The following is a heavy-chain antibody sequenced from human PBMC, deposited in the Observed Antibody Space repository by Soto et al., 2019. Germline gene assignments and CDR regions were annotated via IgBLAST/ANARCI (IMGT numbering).Heavy chain of an antibody. CDR2: MNPNSGNT. Sequence: QVQLVQSGAEVKKPGASVKVSCKASGYTFTSYDINWVRQATGQGLEWMGWMNPNSGNTGYAQKCQGRVTMTRNTSISTAYMELSSLRSEDTAVYYFARVGVITFGGVTLTDYYYYYMDVWGKGTTVTVSS. J-gene: IGHJ6*03. V-gene: IGHV1-8*01. CDR1: GYTFTSYD. CDR3: ARVGVITFGGVTLTDYYYYYMDV. D-gene: IGHD3-16*01.